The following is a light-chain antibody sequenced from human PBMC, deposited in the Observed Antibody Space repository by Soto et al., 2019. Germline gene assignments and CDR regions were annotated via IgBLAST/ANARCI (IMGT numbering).Light chain of an antibody. CDR2: NVY. V-gene: IGLV2-14*03. J-gene: IGLJ1*01. CDR3: SSYTISRTYV. Sequence: QSALPHPASGSGSPGKSFTISCTGTSSDVGAYNFVSGHQQHPGKAPKLIIYNVYDRPSGISYRFSGSKSGNTASLTISGLQGEDEADYYCSSYTISRTYVFGTGTKLTVL. CDR1: SSDVGAYNF.